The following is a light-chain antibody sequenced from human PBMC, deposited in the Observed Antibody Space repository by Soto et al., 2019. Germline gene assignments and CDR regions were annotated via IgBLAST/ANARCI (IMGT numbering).Light chain of an antibody. CDR2: RNN. V-gene: IGLV1-47*01. J-gene: IGLJ1*01. CDR1: SSNIGSNY. Sequence: QSVLTQTPSASGTPGQRVSIACSGSSSNIGSNYVYWYLQLPGTAPKLLIHRNNQRPSGVPDRFSDSKSGPSASLAISGLRSDDEADYYCAAWDDSLSGRYVVGTGTKVTV. CDR3: AAWDDSLSGRYV.